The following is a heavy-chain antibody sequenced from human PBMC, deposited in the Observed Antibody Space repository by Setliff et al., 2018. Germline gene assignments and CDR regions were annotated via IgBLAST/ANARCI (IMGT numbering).Heavy chain of an antibody. CDR2: IWNDGSTK. CDR1: GFTFSNYG. V-gene: IGHV3-33*06. D-gene: IGHD3-10*01. CDR3: AKLRTPGTGYYYYAMDV. Sequence: GGSLRLSCVASGFTFSNYGMHWVRQAPGKGLEWVALIWNDGSTKFYGDSVKGRFTISRDNSENTLYLQMNSLRAEDTAVYYCAKLRTPGTGYYYYAMDVWGQGTTVTVSS. J-gene: IGHJ6*02.